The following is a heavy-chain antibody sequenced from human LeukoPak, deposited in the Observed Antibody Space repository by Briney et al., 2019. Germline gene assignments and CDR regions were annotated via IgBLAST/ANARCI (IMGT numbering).Heavy chain of an antibody. D-gene: IGHD6-19*01. Sequence: SETLSLTCTVSGGSISSYYWSWIRQPPGKGLEWIGYIYYSGSTNYNPSLKSRVTISVDTPKNQFSLKLSSVTAADTAVYYCARGGWYSASFDYWGQGTLVTVSS. CDR3: ARGGWYSASFDY. J-gene: IGHJ4*02. V-gene: IGHV4-59*01. CDR2: IYYSGST. CDR1: GGSISSYY.